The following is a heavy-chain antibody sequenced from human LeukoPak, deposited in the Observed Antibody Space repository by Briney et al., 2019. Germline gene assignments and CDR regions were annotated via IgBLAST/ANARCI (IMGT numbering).Heavy chain of an antibody. D-gene: IGHD2-21*01. Sequence: SETLSLTCAVSTGSIRGSHHYWGWIRQPPGEGLQWIGSVYSSGSTYYNPSLRTRVTISVDTSKNQFSLWLSSVTAADTATYYCARIIRATGYYSYPKSGSFDLWGQGILVTVSS. CDR1: TGSIRGSHHY. CDR3: ARIIRATGYYSYPKSGSFDL. V-gene: IGHV4-39*01. CDR2: VYSSGST. J-gene: IGHJ5*02.